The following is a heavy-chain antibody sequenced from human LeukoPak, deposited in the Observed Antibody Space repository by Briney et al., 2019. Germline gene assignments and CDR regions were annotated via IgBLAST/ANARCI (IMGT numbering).Heavy chain of an antibody. Sequence: PSETLSLTCNVSGDSLTSHFWSWIRQTPGKGLEWISYVFHSGATNYSPSLKSRVTISIDTSKKQFYLRLASVTAADTAVYYCARRMATVTDAFDIWGRGTMVSVSS. CDR3: ARRMATVTDAFDI. CDR1: GDSLTSHF. CDR2: VFHSGAT. J-gene: IGHJ3*02. D-gene: IGHD5-24*01. V-gene: IGHV4-59*08.